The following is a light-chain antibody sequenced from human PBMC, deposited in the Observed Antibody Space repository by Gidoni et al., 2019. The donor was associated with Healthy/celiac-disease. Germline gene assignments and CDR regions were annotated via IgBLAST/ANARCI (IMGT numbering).Light chain of an antibody. CDR2: DAS. V-gene: IGKV3-11*01. CDR1: QSVSSY. CDR3: QQRSNLWT. Sequence: EIVFTQSPATLSLSPGERATLSCRASQSVSSYLAWYQQNPGQAPRLLIYDASNRATGIPARFSGSGSGTEFTLTSSSLEPEDFAVYYCQQRSNLWTFGQGTKVEIK. J-gene: IGKJ1*01.